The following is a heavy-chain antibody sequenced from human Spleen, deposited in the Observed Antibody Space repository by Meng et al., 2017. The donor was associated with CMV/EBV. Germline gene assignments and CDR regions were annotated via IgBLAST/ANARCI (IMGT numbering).Heavy chain of an antibody. CDR2: IHPHRGDT. J-gene: IGHJ4*02. V-gene: IGHV1-2*02. Sequence: VSCEASGSTFTAHDCHWVRQAPGRGLEWMGWIHPHRGDTNYAQQFQGRVTLTRDTSINTGYMELTRLTSDDTAVCYCARDNNWGPDYWGQGTLVTVSS. D-gene: IGHD7-27*01. CDR1: GSTFTAHD. CDR3: ARDNNWGPDY.